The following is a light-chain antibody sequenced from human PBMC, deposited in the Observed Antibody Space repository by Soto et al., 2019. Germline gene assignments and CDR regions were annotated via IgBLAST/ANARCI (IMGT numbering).Light chain of an antibody. Sequence: QSVLTQPASVSGSPGQSITISCAGTSADIGAFNYVSWYQHHPGKAPKLLIYDVSDRPSGVSTRFSASKSANTASLTISGLQADDEADYYCSSYSTSSALVVGGGTKLTVL. CDR3: SSYSTSSALV. J-gene: IGLJ2*01. CDR1: SADIGAFNY. V-gene: IGLV2-14*03. CDR2: DVS.